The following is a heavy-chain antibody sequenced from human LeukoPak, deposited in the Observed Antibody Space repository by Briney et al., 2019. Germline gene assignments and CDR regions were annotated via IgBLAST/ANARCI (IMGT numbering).Heavy chain of an antibody. CDR1: GGSFSGYY. CDR3: ARGSRGGSSSAWFDP. V-gene: IGHV4-34*01. CDR2: INHSGST. J-gene: IGHJ5*02. D-gene: IGHD6-13*01. Sequence: SETLSLTCAVYGGSFSGYYWSWIRQPPGKGLEWIGEINHSGSTNYNPSLKSRVTISVDTSKNQLSLKLSSVTAADTAVYYCARGSRGGSSSAWFDPWGQGTLVTVSS.